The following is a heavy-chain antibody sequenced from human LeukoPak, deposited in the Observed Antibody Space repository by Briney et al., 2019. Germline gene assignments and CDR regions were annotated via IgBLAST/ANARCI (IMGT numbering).Heavy chain of an antibody. V-gene: IGHV4-59*12. J-gene: IGHJ6*02. CDR2: IYDSGKT. D-gene: IGHD3-10*01. CDR3: ARTSRHFYGSGTKLTPWPADMDV. Sequence: SETLSLTCTVSGGSISTYYWTWIRQPPGKGLEWIGYIYDSGKTEYNPSLNSRATISVDTSKSQFSLRVISVTAADTAIYYCARTSRHFYGSGTKLTPWPADMDVWGQGTTVIVSS. CDR1: GGSISTYY.